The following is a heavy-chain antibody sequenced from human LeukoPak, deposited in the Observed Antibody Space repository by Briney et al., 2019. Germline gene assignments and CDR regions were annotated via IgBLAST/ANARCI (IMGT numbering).Heavy chain of an antibody. CDR1: GYSISSGYY. CDR2: IYHSGSA. D-gene: IGHD3-16*01. Sequence: ASETLSLTCTVSGYSISSGYYWGWIRQPPGKGLEWIGSIYHSGSAYYNPSLKSRVTISADTSKNQFSLKLSSVTAADTAVYYCARGEATDGEYFDYWGQGTLVTVSS. CDR3: ARGEATDGEYFDY. J-gene: IGHJ4*02. V-gene: IGHV4-38-2*02.